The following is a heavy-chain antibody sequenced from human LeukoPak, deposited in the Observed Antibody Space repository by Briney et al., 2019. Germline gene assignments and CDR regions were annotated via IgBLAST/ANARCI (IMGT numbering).Heavy chain of an antibody. CDR2: IYYSGST. J-gene: IGHJ4*02. Sequence: PSETLSLTCTVSGGSISSYYRSWIRQPPGKGLEWIGYIYYSGSTNYNPSLKSRVTISVDTSKSQFSLKLSSVTAADTAVYYCARGLGYCSNGVCYTFAYWGQGTLVTVSS. CDR3: ARGLGYCSNGVCYTFAY. D-gene: IGHD2-8*01. V-gene: IGHV4-59*08. CDR1: GGSISSYY.